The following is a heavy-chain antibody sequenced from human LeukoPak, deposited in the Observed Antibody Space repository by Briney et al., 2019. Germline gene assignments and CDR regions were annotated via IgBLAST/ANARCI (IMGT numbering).Heavy chain of an antibody. J-gene: IGHJ4*02. D-gene: IGHD1-7*01. CDR3: ARDRNYGYAFDY. Sequence: PGRSLRLSCAASEFTSSTYAMHWVRQPPGKGLEWVGVISYDGNNKYYADSVKGRFTISRDNSKNTLYLQMNSLRGDDTAVYYCARDRNYGYAFDYWGQGTLVTVSS. V-gene: IGHV3-30-3*01. CDR2: ISYDGNNK. CDR1: EFTSSTYA.